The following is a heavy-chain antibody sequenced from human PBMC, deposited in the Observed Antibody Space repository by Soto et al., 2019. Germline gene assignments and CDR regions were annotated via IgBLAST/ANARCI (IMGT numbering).Heavy chain of an antibody. J-gene: IGHJ5*02. Sequence: SETLSLTCTVSGGSISSSSYYWGWIRQPPGKGLEWIGSIYYSGSTNYNPSLKSRVTISVDTSKNQFSLKLSSVTAADTAVYYCARGRGYCSGGSCPCNGFDPWGQGTLVTVSS. V-gene: IGHV4-39*07. CDR1: GGSISSSSYY. D-gene: IGHD2-15*01. CDR2: IYYSGST. CDR3: ARGRGYCSGGSCPCNGFDP.